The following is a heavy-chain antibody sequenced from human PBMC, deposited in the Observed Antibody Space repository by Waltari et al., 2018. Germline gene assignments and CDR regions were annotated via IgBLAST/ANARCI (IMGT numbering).Heavy chain of an antibody. J-gene: IGHJ6*02. V-gene: IGHV5-51*01. CDR2: IYPGDSDT. CDR1: GYSFTSYW. CDR3: ARSGVPYDFWSGPEGFGYYYGMDV. Sequence: EVQLVQSGAEVKKPGESLKISCKGSGYSFTSYWIGWVRQMPGKGLEWMGIIYPGDSDTRYSPSFQGQVTISADKSISTAYLQWSSLKASDTAMYYCARSGVPYDFWSGPEGFGYYYGMDVWGQGTTVTVSS. D-gene: IGHD3-3*01.